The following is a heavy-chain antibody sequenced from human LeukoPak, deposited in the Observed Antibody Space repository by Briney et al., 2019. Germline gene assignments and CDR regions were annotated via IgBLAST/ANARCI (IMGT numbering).Heavy chain of an antibody. CDR2: IYYSGST. J-gene: IGHJ6*03. Sequence: PSETLSLTCTVSGGSISSYYWSWIRQPPGKGLEWIGYIYYSGSTNYNPSLKSRVTISVDTSKNQFSLKLSSVTAADTAVYYCARDKGSRGDYYMDVWGKGTTVTVSS. CDR1: GGSISSYY. D-gene: IGHD3-10*01. CDR3: ARDKGSRGDYYMDV. V-gene: IGHV4-59*01.